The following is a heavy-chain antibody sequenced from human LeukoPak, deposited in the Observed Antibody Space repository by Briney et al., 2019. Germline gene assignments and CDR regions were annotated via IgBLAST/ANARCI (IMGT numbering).Heavy chain of an antibody. CDR3: ARARANWYEDY. CDR1: GFTFSSYS. V-gene: IGHV3-21*01. CDR2: ITTTFYT. J-gene: IGHJ4*02. Sequence: GGSLRLSCAASGFTFSSYSLNWVRQVPGKGLEWVSSITTTFYTYYTDSVKGRFTISRDNAKNSLYLQMISLRAEDTAVYYCARARANWYEDYWGQGTLVTVSS. D-gene: IGHD6-13*01.